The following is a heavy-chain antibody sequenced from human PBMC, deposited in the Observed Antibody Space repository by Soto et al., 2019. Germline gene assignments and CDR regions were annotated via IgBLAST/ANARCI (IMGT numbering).Heavy chain of an antibody. D-gene: IGHD5-12*01. CDR3: AREVGSGGGYAYGMDV. V-gene: IGHV1-18*01. CDR1: GYTFTSYG. CDR2: ITTDKGNT. Sequence: ASVKVSCKASGYTFTSYGISWVRQAPGQGLEWMGWITTDKGNTNYAQKFQGGVTMTTDTSTSTVYMELRSLRSDDTAVYYCAREVGSGGGYAYGMDVWGQGTTVTVSS. J-gene: IGHJ6*02.